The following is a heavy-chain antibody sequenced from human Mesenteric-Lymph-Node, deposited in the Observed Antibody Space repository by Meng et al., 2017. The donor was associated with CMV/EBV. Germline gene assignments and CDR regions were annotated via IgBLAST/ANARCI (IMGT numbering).Heavy chain of an antibody. CDR3: ARVEYCGGDNCWGYFDS. D-gene: IGHD2-21*01. J-gene: IGHJ4*02. CDR1: ISSGNFY. Sequence: ISSGNFYWSWIRQHREKGLEWIGYIYFSGSPYYNPSLKSRTTISINTSQSQFALKLSSVTAADTAIYYCARVEYCGGDNCWGYFDSWGQGTLVTVSS. V-gene: IGHV4-31*02. CDR2: IYFSGSP.